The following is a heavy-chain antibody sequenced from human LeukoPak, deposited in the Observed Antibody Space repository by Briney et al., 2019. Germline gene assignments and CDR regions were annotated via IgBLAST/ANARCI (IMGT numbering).Heavy chain of an antibody. CDR1: GFTFSSYA. CDR2: ISYDGSDK. D-gene: IGHD1-26*01. J-gene: IGHJ3*02. Sequence: PGGCLRLSCAASGFTFSSYAMHLVRQAPGKGLEWVAFISYDGSDKYYADSVKGRFTISRDNSKNTLFLQMNSLRAEDTSVYYCARNAQVGAYAFDIWGQGTMVTVSS. V-gene: IGHV3-30*04. CDR3: ARNAQVGAYAFDI.